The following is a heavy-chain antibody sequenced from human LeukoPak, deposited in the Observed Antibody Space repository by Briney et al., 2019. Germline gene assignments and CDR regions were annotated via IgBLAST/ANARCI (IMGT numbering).Heavy chain of an antibody. D-gene: IGHD4-23*01. CDR1: AFTFSNYW. Sequence: GGSLRPTCAASAFTFSNYWMSLVRQAPGKGLEWVANIKEDGSEINYVDSVKGRFTISRDNAKNSLYLQMNSLRVDDTAVYYCARDRGYSTFDYWGQGTLVTVSS. CDR2: IKEDGSEI. V-gene: IGHV3-7*01. CDR3: ARDRGYSTFDY. J-gene: IGHJ4*02.